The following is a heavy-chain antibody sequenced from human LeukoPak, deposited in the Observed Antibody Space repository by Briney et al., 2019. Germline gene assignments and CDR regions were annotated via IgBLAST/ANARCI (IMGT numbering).Heavy chain of an antibody. CDR3: ARGVRVTIFGVVTEGSWFDP. V-gene: IGHV1-18*01. CDR1: GYTFTSYG. J-gene: IGHJ5*02. Sequence: ASVKVSCKASGYTFTSYGISWVRQAPGQGLEWMGWISAYNGNTNYAQKLQGRVTMTTDTSTSTAYMELRSLRSEDTAVYYCARGVRVTIFGVVTEGSWFDPWGQGTLVTVSS. D-gene: IGHD3-3*01. CDR2: ISAYNGNT.